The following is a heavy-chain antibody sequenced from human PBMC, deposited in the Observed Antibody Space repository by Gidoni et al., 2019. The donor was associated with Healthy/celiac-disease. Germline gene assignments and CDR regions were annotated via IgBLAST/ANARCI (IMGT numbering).Heavy chain of an antibody. CDR3: AKDRCSGGNCFDP. CDR1: GFTFSDYA. Sequence: EVQLLESGGGLVQPGGSLRLSCAASGFTFSDYAMSWVRQAPGKGLGWVSGISAGGGSTYYADSVKGRFTISRDNSKNTLYLQMNSLRAEDTAVYYCAKDRCSGGNCFDPWGQGTLVTVSS. V-gene: IGHV3-23*01. D-gene: IGHD2-15*01. J-gene: IGHJ5*02. CDR2: ISAGGGST.